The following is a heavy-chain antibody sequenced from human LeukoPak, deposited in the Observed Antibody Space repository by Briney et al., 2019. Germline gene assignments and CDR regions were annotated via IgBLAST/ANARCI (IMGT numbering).Heavy chain of an antibody. Sequence: ASVKVSCRTSEYTFTDYFMHWVRQAPGQGLEWMGWINTNTGNPTYAQGFTGRFVFSLDTSVSTAYLQISSLKAEDTAVYYCARVELRFLEWLSEYYFDYWGQGTLVTVSS. CDR3: ARVELRFLEWLSEYYFDY. CDR1: EYTFTDYF. D-gene: IGHD3-3*01. J-gene: IGHJ4*02. CDR2: INTNTGNP. V-gene: IGHV7-4-1*02.